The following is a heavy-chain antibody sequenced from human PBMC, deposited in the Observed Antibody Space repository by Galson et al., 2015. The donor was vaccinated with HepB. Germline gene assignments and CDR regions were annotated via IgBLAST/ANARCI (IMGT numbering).Heavy chain of an antibody. CDR2: ISYDGSNK. Sequence: SLRLSCAASGFTFSSYGMHWVRQAPGKGLEWVAVISYDGSNKYYADSVKGRFTISRDNSKNTLYLQMNSLRAEDTAVYYCAKDLTGIAVAGTFGFWDYWGQGTLVTVSS. CDR3: AKDLTGIAVAGTFGFWDY. CDR1: GFTFSSYG. J-gene: IGHJ4*02. D-gene: IGHD6-19*01. V-gene: IGHV3-30*18.